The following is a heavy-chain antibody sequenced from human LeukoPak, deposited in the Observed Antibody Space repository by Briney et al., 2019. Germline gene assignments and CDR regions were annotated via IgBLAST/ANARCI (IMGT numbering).Heavy chain of an antibody. CDR2: INPNSGGT. V-gene: IGHV1-2*02. CDR1: GYTFTGYY. J-gene: IGHJ4*02. Sequence: ASVKVSCKASGYTFTGYYMHWVRQAPGQGLEWMGWINPNSGGTNYAQKFQGRVTMTRDTSISTAYMELSRLRSDDTAVYYCARDYYYGSGSYSFEDDCWGQGTLVTVSS. D-gene: IGHD3-10*01. CDR3: ARDYYYGSGSYSFEDDC.